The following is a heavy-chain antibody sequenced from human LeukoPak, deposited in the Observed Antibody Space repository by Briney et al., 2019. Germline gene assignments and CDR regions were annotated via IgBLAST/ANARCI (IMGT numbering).Heavy chain of an antibody. Sequence: QTGGSLRLSCAASGFTFSSYEMNWVRQAPGKGLEWVSVIYSGGSTYYADSVKGRFTISRDNSKNTLYLQMNSLRAEDTAVYYCAKDWLGSGGVYDYWGQGTLVTVSS. CDR2: IYSGGST. J-gene: IGHJ4*02. D-gene: IGHD3-16*01. CDR3: AKDWLGSGGVYDY. V-gene: IGHV3-66*01. CDR1: GFTFSSYE.